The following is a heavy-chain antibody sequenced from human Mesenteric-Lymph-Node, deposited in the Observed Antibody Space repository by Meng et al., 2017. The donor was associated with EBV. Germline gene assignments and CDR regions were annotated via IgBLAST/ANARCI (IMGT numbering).Heavy chain of an antibody. CDR2: TYYRSKWYN. V-gene: IGHV6-1*01. J-gene: IGHJ4*02. D-gene: IGHD3-10*01. CDR1: GDSVSSNNAA. Sequence: LVNPHHTPHPPCAISGDSVSSNNAAWNWIRQSPSRGLEWLGRTYYRSKWYNDFAVSVKSRITINPDTSKNQLSLQLKSVTPEDTAVYYCARDGPYGSGSYFDYWGQGTLVTVSS. CDR3: ARDGPYGSGSYFDY.